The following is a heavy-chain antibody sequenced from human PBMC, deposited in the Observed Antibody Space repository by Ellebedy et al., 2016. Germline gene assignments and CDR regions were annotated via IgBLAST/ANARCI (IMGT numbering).Heavy chain of an antibody. Sequence: GESLKISCAVSGFTFSSNSMNWARQAPGKGLEWVSSIDSSSTYIYYADSVKGRFTISSDNAKNLLYLQMNSLRAEDTAVYYCSRGPDSSSWYRYYFDSWGQGVLVTVSS. D-gene: IGHD6-13*01. CDR3: SRGPDSSSWYRYYFDS. CDR2: IDSSSTYI. J-gene: IGHJ4*02. CDR1: GFTFSSNS. V-gene: IGHV3-21*06.